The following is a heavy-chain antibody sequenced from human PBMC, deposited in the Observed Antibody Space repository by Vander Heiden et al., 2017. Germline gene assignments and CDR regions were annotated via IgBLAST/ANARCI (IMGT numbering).Heavy chain of an antibody. CDR3: AKHNGGWSDY. CDR1: GFTFDDYA. D-gene: IGHD6-19*01. V-gene: IGHV3-9*01. CDR2: ISWNSEST. J-gene: IGHJ4*02. Sequence: EVQLVESGGGLVQPGRSLRLSCAASGFTFDDYAMHWVRQVPGKGLEWVAGISWNSESTGVSDSVKGRFTISRDNAKNSLYLKMKSLRPEDTALYYVAKHNGGWSDYWGQGTLVTVYS.